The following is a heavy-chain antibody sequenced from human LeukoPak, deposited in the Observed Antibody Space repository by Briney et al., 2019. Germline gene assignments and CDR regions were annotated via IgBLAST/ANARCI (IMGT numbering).Heavy chain of an antibody. V-gene: IGHV4-61*01. D-gene: IGHD7-27*01. Sequence: SETLSLTCTVSSYSISSGNYWSWIRQPPGKGLEWIGYVYYSGSTEYNPSLRSRVTISLEMSKHQFSLNLTSVTAADTAVYYCASNTGTVFDYWGQGALVTVSS. CDR1: SYSISSGNY. CDR2: VYYSGST. J-gene: IGHJ4*02. CDR3: ASNTGTVFDY.